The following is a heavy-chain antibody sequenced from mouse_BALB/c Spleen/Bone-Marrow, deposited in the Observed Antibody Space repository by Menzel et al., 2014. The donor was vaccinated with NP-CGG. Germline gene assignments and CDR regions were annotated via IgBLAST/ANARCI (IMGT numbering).Heavy chain of an antibody. V-gene: IGHV1S81*02. CDR2: INPSDGRT. Sequence: VKLMESGAELVRPGASVKLSCKASGYTFXTYWMHWVKQRPGQGLEWIGEINPSDGRTNYSEKFKSKATLTVDKSSNTAYMQLNSLTSEDSAVYYCARRDSSGYLFDYWGQGTTLTVSS. J-gene: IGHJ2*01. D-gene: IGHD3-2*01. CDR1: GYTFXTYW. CDR3: ARRDSSGYLFDY.